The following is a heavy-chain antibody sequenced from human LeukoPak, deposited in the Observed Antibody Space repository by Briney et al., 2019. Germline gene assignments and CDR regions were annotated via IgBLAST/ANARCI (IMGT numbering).Heavy chain of an antibody. CDR2: IYNSGST. CDR1: GGSISSYY. Sequence: SETLSLTCTVSGGSISSYYWSWIRQPPGKGLEWIGYIYNSGSTNYNPSLRSRVTISVDTSKNQFSLKLSSVTAADTAVYYCARGGNYGDYDGYFDYWGQGTLVTVSS. V-gene: IGHV4-59*08. D-gene: IGHD4-17*01. CDR3: ARGGNYGDYDGYFDY. J-gene: IGHJ4*02.